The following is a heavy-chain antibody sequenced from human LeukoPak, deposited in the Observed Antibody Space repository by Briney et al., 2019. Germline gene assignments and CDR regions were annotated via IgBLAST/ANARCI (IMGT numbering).Heavy chain of an antibody. V-gene: IGHV3-7*01. J-gene: IGHJ4*02. D-gene: IGHD6-19*01. CDR3: ARTVYRSGWDFAY. CDR1: GFTFSSYW. Sequence: GGSLRLSGAASGFTFSSYWMSWVRQAPGKGREWVANLKEDGSEKSYVDSVKRRFTISRDHAKNSLYLQMNSLRAEDTAVYYCARTVYRSGWDFAYWGQGTLVTVSS. CDR2: LKEDGSEK.